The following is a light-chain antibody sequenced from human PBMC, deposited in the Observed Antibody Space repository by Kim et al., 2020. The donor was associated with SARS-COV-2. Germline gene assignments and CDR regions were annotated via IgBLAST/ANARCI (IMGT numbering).Light chain of an antibody. J-gene: IGLJ3*02. Sequence: QSALTQPASVSGSPGQSITISCTGTSSDVGGYNYVSWYQQHPGKAPKLMIYDVSKRPSGVSNRFSGSKSGNTASLTISGLQAEDEADYYCSSYTSSSTLAVFGGGTQLTVL. CDR2: DVS. V-gene: IGLV2-14*01. CDR1: SSDVGGYNY. CDR3: SSYTSSSTLAV.